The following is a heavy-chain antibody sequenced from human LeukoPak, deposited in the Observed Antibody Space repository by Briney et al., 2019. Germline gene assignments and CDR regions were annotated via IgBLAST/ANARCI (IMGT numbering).Heavy chain of an antibody. CDR3: AKDYCSSTSCYPDY. V-gene: IGHV3-9*01. D-gene: IGHD2-2*01. CDR2: ISWNSGSI. CDR1: GFTFDDYA. Sequence: GGSLRLSCAASGFTFDDYAMHWVRQAPGKGLEWVSGISWNSGSIGYADSVKGRFTISRDNPKNSLHLQMNSLRAEDTALYYCAKDYCSSTSCYPDYWGQGTLVTVSS. J-gene: IGHJ4*02.